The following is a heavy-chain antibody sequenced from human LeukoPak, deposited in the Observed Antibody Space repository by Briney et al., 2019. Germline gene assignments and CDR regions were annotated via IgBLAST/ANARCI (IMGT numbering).Heavy chain of an antibody. V-gene: IGHV3-11*06. CDR3: ARDFGGGDPLDY. J-gene: IGHJ4*02. D-gene: IGHD2-21*02. Sequence: GGSLRLSCASSGFTFSGEYMSWSRVARAKGLEWVSYISSSSSYTNYADSVKGRFTISRDNAKNSLYLQMNSLRAEDTAVYYCARDFGGGDPLDYWGQGTLVTVSS. CDR2: ISSSSSYT. CDR1: GFTFSGEY.